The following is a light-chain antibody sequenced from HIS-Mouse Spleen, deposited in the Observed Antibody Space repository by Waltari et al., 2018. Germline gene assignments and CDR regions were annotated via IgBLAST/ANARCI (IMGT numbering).Light chain of an antibody. CDR1: SSDVGGYHY. V-gene: IGLV2-8*01. Sequence: QSALTQPPSASGSPGQSGTISCTGTSSDVGGYHYVAWDQQHPGKAPKLMMYEVSKRPSGVPDRFSGSKSGNTASLTVSGLQAEDEADYYCSSYAGSNNSLYVFGTGTKVTVL. CDR2: EVS. J-gene: IGLJ1*01. CDR3: SSYAGSNNSLYV.